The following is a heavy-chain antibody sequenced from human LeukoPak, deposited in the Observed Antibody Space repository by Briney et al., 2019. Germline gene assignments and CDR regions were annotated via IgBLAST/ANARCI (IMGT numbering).Heavy chain of an antibody. CDR3: GRGIQSFNP. CDR1: GYTFTGYY. CDR2: IDPKSGDT. J-gene: IGHJ5*02. V-gene: IGHV1-2*06. Sequence: ASVKVSCKASGYTFTGYYMHWVRQAPGQGLEWMGRIDPKSGDTNYAQKFQDRVTMTRDTPMNTAYMEISRLTYDDTAVYYCGRGIQSFNPWGQGTQVTVSS.